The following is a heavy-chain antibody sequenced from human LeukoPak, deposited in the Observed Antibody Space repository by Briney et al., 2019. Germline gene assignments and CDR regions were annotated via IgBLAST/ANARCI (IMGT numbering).Heavy chain of an antibody. CDR3: ARVSYYYDSSGYQPYYFDY. CDR2: IGTSTSYI. CDR1: GFTFSTYI. D-gene: IGHD3-22*01. V-gene: IGHV3-21*01. J-gene: IGHJ4*02. Sequence: RAGGSLRLSCAASGFTFSTYIMNWVRQTPGKGLEWVSSIGTSTSYIYYADSVKGRFTISRDNAKNSLYLQMNSLRAEDTAVYYCARVSYYYDSSGYQPYYFDYWGQGTLVTVSS.